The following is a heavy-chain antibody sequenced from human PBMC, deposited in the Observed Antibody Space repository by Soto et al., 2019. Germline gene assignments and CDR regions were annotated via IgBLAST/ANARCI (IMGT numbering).Heavy chain of an antibody. J-gene: IGHJ6*02. Sequence: SVKVTCKASGGTISSYTISWVRQAPGQGLEWMGRIIPILGIANYAQKFQGRVTITADKSTSTAYMELSSLRSEDTAVYYCATASSGYIMSPPYGMDVWG. CDR2: IIPILGIA. V-gene: IGHV1-69*02. D-gene: IGHD3-22*01. CDR3: ATASSGYIMSPPYGMDV. CDR1: GGTISSYT.